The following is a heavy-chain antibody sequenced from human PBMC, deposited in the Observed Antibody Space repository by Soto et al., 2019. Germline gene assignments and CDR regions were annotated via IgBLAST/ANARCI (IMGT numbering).Heavy chain of an antibody. D-gene: IGHD3-10*01. Sequence: QVQLQQWGAGLLKPSETLSLTCAVYGGSFSGYQWTWIRQTPGKGLEWIGEINDSGNINYNPSLPSRATFFLDPPKQQISLTLSPVTAADTAVYYCARGLNLWIGVLSRREGYYSAMDVWGEGTTVIVSS. CDR3: ARGLNLWIGVLSRREGYYSAMDV. CDR2: INDSGNI. V-gene: IGHV4-34*01. J-gene: IGHJ6*04. CDR1: GGSFSGYQ.